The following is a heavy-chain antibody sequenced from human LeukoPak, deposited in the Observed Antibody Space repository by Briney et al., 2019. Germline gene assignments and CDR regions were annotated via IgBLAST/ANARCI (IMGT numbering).Heavy chain of an antibody. V-gene: IGHV3-30*03. CDR2: ISYDGSNK. Sequence: GGSLRLSCAASGFTFSSYGMHWVRQAPGKGLEWVAVISYDGSNKYYADSVKGRFTISRDNSKNTLYLQMNSLRAEDTAVYYCAAHVDTALYYFDYWGQGTLVTVSS. CDR3: AAHVDTALYYFDY. J-gene: IGHJ4*02. CDR1: GFTFSSYG. D-gene: IGHD5-18*01.